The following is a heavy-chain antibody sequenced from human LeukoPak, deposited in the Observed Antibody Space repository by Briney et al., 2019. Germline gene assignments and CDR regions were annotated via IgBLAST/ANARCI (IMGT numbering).Heavy chain of an antibody. Sequence: ASVKVSCKASGYAFTGYYMHWVRQAPGQGLEWMGWINPNSGGTNYAQKFQGRVTMTRDTSISTAYMELSRLRSDDTAVYYCARGSGSYTPFDYWGQGTLVTVSS. D-gene: IGHD1-26*01. CDR2: INPNSGGT. J-gene: IGHJ4*02. V-gene: IGHV1-2*02. CDR1: GYAFTGYY. CDR3: ARGSGSYTPFDY.